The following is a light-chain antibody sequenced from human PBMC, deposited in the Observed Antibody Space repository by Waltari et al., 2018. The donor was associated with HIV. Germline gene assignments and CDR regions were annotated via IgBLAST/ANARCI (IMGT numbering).Light chain of an antibody. CDR3: QQYNDYWT. CDR1: QSIRSW. J-gene: IGKJ1*01. CDR2: KAS. V-gene: IGKV1-5*03. Sequence: DIQLTQSPSTLSASVGDRVTITCRASQSIRSWLAWYQQKPGKAPKLLIYKASNLESGVPSRFSGSGSGTDFTLTISSLQPDDFATYYCQQYNDYWTFGQGTKVEIK.